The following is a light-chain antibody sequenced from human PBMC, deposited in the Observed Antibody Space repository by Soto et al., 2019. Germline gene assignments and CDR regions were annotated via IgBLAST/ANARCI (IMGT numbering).Light chain of an antibody. CDR2: GAS. CDR1: QSVSSN. Sequence: EIVMTQSPATLSVSPGERATLSCRASQSVSSNLVWYQQKPGQAPRLLIYGASSRATGIPDRFSGSGSGTDFTLTISRLEPEDFAVYYCQQYGSSLALTFGGGTRWIS. J-gene: IGKJ4*01. CDR3: QQYGSSLALT. V-gene: IGKV3-20*01.